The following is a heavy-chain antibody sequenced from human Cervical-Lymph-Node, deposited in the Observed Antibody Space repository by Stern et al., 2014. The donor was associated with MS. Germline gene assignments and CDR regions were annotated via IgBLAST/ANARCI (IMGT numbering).Heavy chain of an antibody. D-gene: IGHD5/OR15-5a*01. CDR2: ISDYNGRT. Sequence: QVQLVQSGVEVKKPGASVKVSCKASGYTFTDYGISWVRQATGQGLEWMGWISDYNGRTHYAQQFQDRVIMTIDMSTNTVYMELRSLRSDDTAVYYCARDFYDRGNSGVDLFDPWGQGTLVTVSS. CDR1: GYTFTDYG. CDR3: ARDFYDRGNSGVDLFDP. J-gene: IGHJ5*02. V-gene: IGHV1-18*01.